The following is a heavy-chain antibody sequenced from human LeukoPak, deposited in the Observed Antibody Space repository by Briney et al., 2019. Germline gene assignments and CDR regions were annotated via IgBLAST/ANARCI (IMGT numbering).Heavy chain of an antibody. CDR1: GGSISSSSYY. D-gene: IGHD6-13*01. Sequence: SETLSLTCTVSGGSISSSSYYWGWIRQPPGKGLEWIGSIYYSGSTYYNPPLKSRVTISVDTSKNQFSLKLSSVTAADTAVYYCARGIAAAGNYYYYYMDVWGKGTTVTVSS. CDR2: IYYSGST. J-gene: IGHJ6*03. CDR3: ARGIAAAGNYYYYYMDV. V-gene: IGHV4-39*07.